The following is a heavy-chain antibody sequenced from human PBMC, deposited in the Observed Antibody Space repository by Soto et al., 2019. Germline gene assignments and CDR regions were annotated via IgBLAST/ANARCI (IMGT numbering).Heavy chain of an antibody. J-gene: IGHJ5*02. CDR3: ARDKRAYYDFWSGPLRAWFDP. CDR2: IYYSGST. D-gene: IGHD3-3*01. CDR1: GGSISSGGYY. Sequence: SETLSLTCTVSGGSISSGGYYWSWIRQHPGRGLEWIGYIYYSGSTYYNPSLKSRVTISVDTSKNQFSLKLSSVTAADTAVYYCARDKRAYYDFWSGPLRAWFDPWGQGTLVTVSS. V-gene: IGHV4-31*03.